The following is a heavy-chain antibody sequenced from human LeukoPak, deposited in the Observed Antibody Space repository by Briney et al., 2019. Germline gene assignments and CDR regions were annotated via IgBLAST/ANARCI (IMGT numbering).Heavy chain of an antibody. CDR3: ARVSGITMIVVVNSDAFDI. Sequence: PSETLSLTCTVSCGYISSSSDYWGWIRQPPGKGLEWIGSIYYSGSTYYNPFLKSRVTISVDTSKNQFSLKLSSVTAADTAVYYCARVSGITMIVVVNSDAFDIWGQGTMVTVSS. V-gene: IGHV4-39*07. CDR2: IYYSGST. CDR1: CGYISSSSDY. D-gene: IGHD3-22*01. J-gene: IGHJ3*02.